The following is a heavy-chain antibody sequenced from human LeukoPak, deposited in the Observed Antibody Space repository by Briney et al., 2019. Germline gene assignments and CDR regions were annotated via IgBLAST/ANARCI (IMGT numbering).Heavy chain of an antibody. V-gene: IGHV4-59*01. J-gene: IGHJ4*02. CDR3: ASSYDSFDY. CDR2: VYYSGST. Sequence: PSETLSLTCSVSGGSISSYYWSWIRQPPGKGLEWIGYVYYSGSTNYNPSLKSRVTISVDTSKNQSSLKLSSVTAADTVVYYCASSYDSFDYWGQGTLVTVSS. D-gene: IGHD5-18*01. CDR1: GGSISSYY.